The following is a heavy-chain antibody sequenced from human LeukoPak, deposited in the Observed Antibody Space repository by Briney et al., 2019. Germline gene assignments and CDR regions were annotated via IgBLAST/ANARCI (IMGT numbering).Heavy chain of an antibody. CDR3: AKGGVGGPDGFDF. D-gene: IGHD1-26*01. J-gene: IGHJ3*01. CDR2: IILSFGIV. V-gene: IGHV1-69*04. Sequence: SVKVSCKTSGDIFSNSAITWVRQAPGQGLEWIGRIILSFGIVRHAQKFQGRVTITADKSTTTAYMELNSLRYDDTAIYYCAKGGVGGPDGFDFWDQGTMVTVSS. CDR1: GDIFSNSA.